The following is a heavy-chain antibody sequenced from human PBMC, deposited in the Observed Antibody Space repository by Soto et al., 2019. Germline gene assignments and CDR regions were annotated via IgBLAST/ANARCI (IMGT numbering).Heavy chain of an antibody. J-gene: IGHJ4*02. Sequence: SETQSLTYTVSGGSISNYYWTWIRQPAGKGLEWIGRIYTSGSTNYNPSLKSRVTMSVDTSKRQFSLELSSVTAADTAIYYCASRYCSSTACYGYLEYWGQGTLVTVPS. CDR2: IYTSGST. V-gene: IGHV4-4*07. D-gene: IGHD2-2*01. CDR3: ASRYCSSTACYGYLEY. CDR1: GGSISNYY.